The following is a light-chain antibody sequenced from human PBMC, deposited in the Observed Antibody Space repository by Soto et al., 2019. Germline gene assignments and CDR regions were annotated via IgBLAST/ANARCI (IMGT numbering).Light chain of an antibody. CDR2: DAY. Sequence: EIIMTQSPATLSVSPGERVTLSCRASQGVGSTLAWYRQQPGQAPRLLIYDAYIRSSGVPARFSGSGSGTEFTLTISCLQSEDFAVYFRQHYKTWPLAFVGGTKVEIK. J-gene: IGKJ4*01. CDR3: QHYKTWPLA. V-gene: IGKV3-15*01. CDR1: QGVGST.